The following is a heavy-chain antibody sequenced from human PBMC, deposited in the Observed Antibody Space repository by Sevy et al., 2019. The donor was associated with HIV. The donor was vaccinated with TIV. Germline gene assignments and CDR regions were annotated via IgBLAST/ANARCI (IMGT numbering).Heavy chain of an antibody. CDR1: GYTFTGYY. D-gene: IGHD2-2*01. V-gene: IGHV1-2*02. CDR3: ARVRLPPDIVVVPAAITDAFDI. Sequence: ASVKVSCKASGYTFTGYYMHWVRQAPGQGLEWMGWINPNSGGTNYAQKFQGRVTMTRDTSISKAYMKLSRRRSDDTAVYYCARVRLPPDIVVVPAAITDAFDIWGQGTMVTVSS. J-gene: IGHJ3*02. CDR2: INPNSGGT.